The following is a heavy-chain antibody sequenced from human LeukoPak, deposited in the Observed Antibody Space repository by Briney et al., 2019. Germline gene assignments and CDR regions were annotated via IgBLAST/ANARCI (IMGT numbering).Heavy chain of an antibody. D-gene: IGHD5-12*01. CDR1: GFIFSNYA. CDR2: IIGSGDSR. V-gene: IGHV3-23*01. J-gene: IGHJ4*02. Sequence: QPGGSLRLSCAASGFIFSNYAMNWVRQAPGKGLEWVSVIIGSGDSRYYADSVKGRFTISRDRSKNTLYLHMNSLTVEDTAVYYCAKGGYDYAAIGYFDYWGQGTLVTVSS. CDR3: AKGGYDYAAIGYFDY.